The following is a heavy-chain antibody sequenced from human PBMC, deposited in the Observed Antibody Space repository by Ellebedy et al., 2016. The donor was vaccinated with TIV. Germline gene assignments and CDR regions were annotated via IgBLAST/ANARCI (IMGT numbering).Heavy chain of an antibody. V-gene: IGHV1-69*02. CDR2: IIPILGIA. CDR3: ARVHCGGDCPFYYYYGMDV. D-gene: IGHD2-21*02. CDR1: GYTFTSYY. J-gene: IGHJ6*02. Sequence: ASVKVSCKASGYTFTSYYMHWVRQAPGQGLEWMGRIIPILGIANYAQKFQGRVTITADKSTRTAYMELSSLRSEDTAVYYCARVHCGGDCPFYYYYGMDVWGQGTTVTVSS.